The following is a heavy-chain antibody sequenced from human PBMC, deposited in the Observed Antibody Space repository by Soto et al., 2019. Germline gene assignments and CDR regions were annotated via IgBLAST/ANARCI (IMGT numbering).Heavy chain of an antibody. J-gene: IGHJ3*02. CDR3: ASAKAVVIAPLGI. V-gene: IGHV3-23*01. Sequence: GGSLRLSCAASVFTFNDSAMTWVRQAPGQGLEWVASISENGGSRGGTYYADSVKGRFTISRDNSKNTLYLQVDSLTGADTAVYYCASAKAVVIAPLGIWGQGALVTVSS. CDR1: VFTFNDSA. D-gene: IGHD2-21*01. CDR2: ISENGGSRGGT.